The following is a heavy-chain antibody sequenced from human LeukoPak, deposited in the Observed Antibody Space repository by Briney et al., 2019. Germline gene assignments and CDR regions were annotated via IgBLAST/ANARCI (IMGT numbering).Heavy chain of an antibody. CDR1: GGSTSRFY. CDR3: ARFVAANPIFAVVVPAAHQFNWFDP. D-gene: IGHD2-2*01. V-gene: IGHV4-59*08. Sequence: SETLSLTCTFSGGSTSRFYWSWIRQFPGMGLECIGYIYYSGTTVYNLSLKSRVTISADTSKNQFSLNLNSVTAADTAVYYCARFVAANPIFAVVVPAAHQFNWFDPWGQGTLVTVSS. CDR2: IYYSGTT. J-gene: IGHJ5*02.